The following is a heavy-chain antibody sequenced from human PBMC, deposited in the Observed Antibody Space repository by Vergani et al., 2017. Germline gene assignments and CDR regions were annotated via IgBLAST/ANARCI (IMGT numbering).Heavy chain of an antibody. CDR3: AKETAMGNYYYYGMDV. D-gene: IGHD5-18*01. CDR2: IIPIFGTA. CDR1: GGTFSSYA. V-gene: IGHV1-69*18. J-gene: IGHJ6*02. Sequence: QVQLVQSGAEVKKPGSSVKVSCKASGGTFSSYAISWVRQAPGQGLEWMGRIIPIFGTANYAQKFQGRVTITADESTSTAYMELSSLRSEDTAVYYCAKETAMGNYYYYGMDVWGQGTTVTVSS.